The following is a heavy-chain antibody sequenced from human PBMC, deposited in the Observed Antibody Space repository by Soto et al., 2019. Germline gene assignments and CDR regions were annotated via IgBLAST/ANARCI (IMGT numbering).Heavy chain of an antibody. CDR3: AKVSARVVTTSYGMDV. D-gene: IGHD3-3*01. Sequence: GGSLRLSCAASGFTFSIYAMRWVRQAPGKGLEWVSAISGSGGSTYYADSVKGRFTISRDNSKNTLYLQMNSLRAEDTAVYYCAKVSARVVTTSYGMDVWGQGTTVTVSS. J-gene: IGHJ6*02. V-gene: IGHV3-23*01. CDR2: ISGSGGST. CDR1: GFTFSIYA.